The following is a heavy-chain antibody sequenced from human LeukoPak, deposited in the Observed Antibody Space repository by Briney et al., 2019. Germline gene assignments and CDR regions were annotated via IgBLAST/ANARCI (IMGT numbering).Heavy chain of an antibody. Sequence: SQTLSLTCAISGDNVSANSATWNWIRQSPSRGLEWLGRTYYRSKWYRDYAVSVKRRMTIDPDSSKNQFSLLLNSVTPEDTALYYCARDSDAFDIWGQGTMVTVSS. J-gene: IGHJ3*02. CDR3: ARDSDAFDI. V-gene: IGHV6-1*01. CDR2: TYYRSKWYR. CDR1: GDNVSANSAT.